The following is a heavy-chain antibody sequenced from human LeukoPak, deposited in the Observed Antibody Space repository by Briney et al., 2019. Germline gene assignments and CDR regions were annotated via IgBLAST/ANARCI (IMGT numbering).Heavy chain of an antibody. CDR2: IYYSGST. J-gene: IGHJ4*02. D-gene: IGHD6-19*01. CDR1: GGSISSSSYY. CDR3: ARARSGALYSSGYFDY. V-gene: IGHV4-39*07. Sequence: KTSETLSLTCTVSGGSISSSSYYWGWIRQPPGKGLEWIGSIYYSGSTYYNPSLKSRVTISVDTSKNQFSLKLSSVTAADTAVYYCARARSGALYSSGYFDYWGQGTLVTVSS.